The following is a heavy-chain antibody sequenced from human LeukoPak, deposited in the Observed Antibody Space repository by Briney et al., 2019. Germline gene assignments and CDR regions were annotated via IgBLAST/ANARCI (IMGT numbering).Heavy chain of an antibody. D-gene: IGHD2-8*01. Sequence: SQTLSLTRAISGDSVTSNSAAWNWIRQSPSRGLEWLGRTYYRSKWYNDYAVSVKSRITINPDTSKNQFSLQLDSVTPEDTAVYYCARSNIVLMVHAPRYYYYYMDVWGKGTTVTVSS. V-gene: IGHV6-1*01. J-gene: IGHJ6*03. CDR1: GDSVTSNSAA. CDR3: ARSNIVLMVHAPRYYYYYMDV. CDR2: TYYRSKWYN.